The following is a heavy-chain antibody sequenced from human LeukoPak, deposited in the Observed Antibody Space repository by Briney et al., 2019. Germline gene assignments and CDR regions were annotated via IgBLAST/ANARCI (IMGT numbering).Heavy chain of an antibody. CDR3: AKVTSSYNYFDY. J-gene: IGHJ4*02. Sequence: GGSLRLSCTASGFTFSTYAMSWVRQAPGKGLEWVSTFSGSGGRTLYADPVKGRFVISRDNSKNTLYLQMNSLRAEDTAVYYCAKVTSSYNYFDYWGQGAPVTVPS. CDR1: GFTFSTYA. CDR2: FSGSGGRT. V-gene: IGHV3-23*01. D-gene: IGHD2-2*01.